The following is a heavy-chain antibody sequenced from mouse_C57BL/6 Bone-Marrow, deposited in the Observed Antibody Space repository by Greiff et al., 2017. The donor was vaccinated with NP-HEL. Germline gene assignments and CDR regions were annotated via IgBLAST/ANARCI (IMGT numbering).Heavy chain of an antibody. J-gene: IGHJ3*01. V-gene: IGHV14-4*01. CDR1: GFNIKDDY. D-gene: IGHD2-4*01. CDR2: IDPENGDT. CDR3: TTYDYDGWFAY. Sequence: KQSGAELVRPGASVKLSCTASGFNIKDDYMHWVKQRPEQGLEWIGWIDPENGDTEYASKFQGKATITADTSSNTAYLQLSSLTSEDTAVYYCTTYDYDGWFAYWGQGTLVTVSA.